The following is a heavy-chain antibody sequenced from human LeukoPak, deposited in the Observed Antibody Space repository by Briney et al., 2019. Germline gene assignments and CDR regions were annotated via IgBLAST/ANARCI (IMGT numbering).Heavy chain of an antibody. V-gene: IGHV3-21*01. CDR3: ARRDYYDNTIDY. J-gene: IGHJ4*02. CDR1: GFSFPTYI. Sequence: PGGSLRLSCAASGFSFPTYIMNWVRQAPGKGLEWVSSISSSSTYIYYADSVKGRFTISRDNAKNSLYLQMDSLRAEDTAVYYCARRDYYDNTIDYWGQGTLVTVSS. CDR2: ISSSSTYI. D-gene: IGHD3-22*01.